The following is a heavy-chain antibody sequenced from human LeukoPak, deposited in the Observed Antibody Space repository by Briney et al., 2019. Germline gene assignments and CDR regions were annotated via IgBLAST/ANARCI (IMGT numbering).Heavy chain of an antibody. CDR3: ARMGPGSGWFNWFDP. J-gene: IGHJ5*02. CDR2: IYYSGNT. V-gene: IGHV4-59*01. CDR1: GGSIRSYY. Sequence: SETLSLTCSVSGGSIRSYYWTWIRQPPGKGLEWIGYIYYSGNTNYNPSLRSRVTISVDTSKNQFSLKLSSVTAVDTAVYYCARMGPGSGWFNWFDPWGQGTLVTVSS. D-gene: IGHD6-19*01.